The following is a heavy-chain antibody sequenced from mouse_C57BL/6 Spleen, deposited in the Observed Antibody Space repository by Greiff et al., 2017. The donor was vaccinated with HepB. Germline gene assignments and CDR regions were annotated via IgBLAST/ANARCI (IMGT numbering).Heavy chain of an antibody. CDR1: GYAFSSSW. Sequence: VQLQQSGPELVKPGASVKISCKASGYAFSSSWMNWVKQRPGKGLEWIGRIYPGDGDTNYNGKFKGKATLTADKSSSTAYMQLSSLTSEDSAVYCCARNYGYDEGFAYWGQGTLVTVSA. CDR2: IYPGDGDT. J-gene: IGHJ3*01. D-gene: IGHD2-2*01. CDR3: ARNYGYDEGFAY. V-gene: IGHV1-82*01.